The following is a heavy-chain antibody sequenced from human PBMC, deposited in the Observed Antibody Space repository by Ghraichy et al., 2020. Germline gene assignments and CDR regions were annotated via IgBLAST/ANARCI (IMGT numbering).Heavy chain of an antibody. Sequence: SETLSLTCTVSGGSISSSSYYWGWIRQPPGKGLESIGSIYYSGSAYYNPSLKSRVTISVDTSKNQFSLKLSSVTAADTAVYYCVRLWDSSSPIDYWGQGTLVTVSS. D-gene: IGHD6-6*01. J-gene: IGHJ4*02. CDR1: GGSISSSSYY. CDR2: IYYSGSA. V-gene: IGHV4-39*01. CDR3: VRLWDSSSPIDY.